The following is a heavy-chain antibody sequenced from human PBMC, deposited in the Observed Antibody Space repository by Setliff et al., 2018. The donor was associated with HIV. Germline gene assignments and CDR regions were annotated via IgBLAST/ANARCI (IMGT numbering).Heavy chain of an antibody. Sequence: ASVKVSCKASGYTFTSCYIHWVRQVPGQGLEWMGIINPSDGSTSTTNAQKLQGRVTMTRDTSTSTVYVELSSLRSEDTALYYCAREVYSTSWFFGVWGQGTMVTVSS. CDR1: GYTFTSCY. D-gene: IGHD6-13*01. J-gene: IGHJ3*01. V-gene: IGHV1-46*04. CDR3: AREVYSTSWFFGV. CDR2: INPSDGST.